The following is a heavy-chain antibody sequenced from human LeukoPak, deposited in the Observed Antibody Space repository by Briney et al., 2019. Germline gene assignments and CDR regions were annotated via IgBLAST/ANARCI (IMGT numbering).Heavy chain of an antibody. CDR2: IYHSGIT. V-gene: IGHV4-38-2*02. Sequence: KPSETLSLTCAVSGYSISSGYYWGWMRQSPGKGLEWSGSIYHSGITYHKPSLKSRVNISVDTSKNQFSLKLSSVTAADTAMYYCARDQPYMDVWGKGTTVTVSS. CDR1: GYSISSGYY. CDR3: ARDQPYMDV. J-gene: IGHJ6*03.